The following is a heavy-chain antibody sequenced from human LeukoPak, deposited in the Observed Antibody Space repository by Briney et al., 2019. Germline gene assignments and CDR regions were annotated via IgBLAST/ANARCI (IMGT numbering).Heavy chain of an antibody. CDR3: VRVVHSWDLGY. Sequence: PGGSLTLSCAASGFTFSSYWMHWVRQAPGKGLVWVSHINGDGSTIRYVGSVEGRFTISRDNAKNTLYLQMNSLRAEDTAVYYCVRVVHSWDLGYWGQGPLVTVSS. CDR1: GFTFSSYW. CDR2: INGDGSTI. J-gene: IGHJ4*02. V-gene: IGHV3-74*01. D-gene: IGHD1-26*01.